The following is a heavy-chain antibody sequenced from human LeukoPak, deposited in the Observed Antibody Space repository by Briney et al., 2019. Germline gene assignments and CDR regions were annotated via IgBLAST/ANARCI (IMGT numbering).Heavy chain of an antibody. V-gene: IGHV4-34*01. J-gene: IGHJ4*02. CDR1: GGPFSGYY. D-gene: IGHD3-22*01. Sequence: SGTLSLTCAVYGGPFSGYYWSWIRQPPGKGLEWIGEINHSGSTNYNPSLKSRVTISVDTSKNQFSLKLSSVTAADTAVYYCARHSSGYLSYFDYWGQGTLVPVSS. CDR3: ARHSSGYLSYFDY. CDR2: INHSGST.